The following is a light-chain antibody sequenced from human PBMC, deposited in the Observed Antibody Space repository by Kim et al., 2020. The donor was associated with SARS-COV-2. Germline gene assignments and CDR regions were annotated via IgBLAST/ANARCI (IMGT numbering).Light chain of an antibody. Sequence: SASVGDSVPITCRASQDIRNGLDWYQQKSGRAPKLLIYAASSLQSGVPSRFSGSGSGTDFALTISSLQPEDFATYYCLQDYNYPYTFGQGNKLEI. CDR3: LQDYNYPYT. J-gene: IGKJ2*01. V-gene: IGKV1-6*01. CDR1: QDIRNG. CDR2: AAS.